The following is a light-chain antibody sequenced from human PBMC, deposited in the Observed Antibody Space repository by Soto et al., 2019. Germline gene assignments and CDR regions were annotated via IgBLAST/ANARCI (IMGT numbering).Light chain of an antibody. Sequence: DIQMTQSPSTLSASVGDRVTITCRASQSISDSLAWYQQKPGKAPDLLIYDASRLQSGVPSRFSGSGGGTDFTLSTSSVQPEDFATYFCQQSYMDPITFGQGTRLEI. J-gene: IGKJ5*01. V-gene: IGKV1-39*01. CDR2: DAS. CDR1: QSISDS. CDR3: QQSYMDPIT.